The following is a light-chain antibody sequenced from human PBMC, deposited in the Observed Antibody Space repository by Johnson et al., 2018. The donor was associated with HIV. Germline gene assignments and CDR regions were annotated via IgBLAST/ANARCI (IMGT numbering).Light chain of an antibody. CDR1: SSNIENNY. Sequence: QSVLTQPPSVSAAPGQKVTISCSGSSSNIENNYVSWYQQLPGTAPKLLIYDSNKRPSGIPDRFSGSKSGTSATLGITGVHTGDEADYYCGTWDTSLSAYVFGTGTKVTVL. V-gene: IGLV1-51*01. CDR3: GTWDTSLSAYV. CDR2: DSN. J-gene: IGLJ1*01.